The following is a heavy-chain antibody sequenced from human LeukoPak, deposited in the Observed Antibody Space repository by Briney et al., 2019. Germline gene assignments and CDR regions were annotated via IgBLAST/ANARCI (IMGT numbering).Heavy chain of an antibody. J-gene: IGHJ4*02. CDR2: INPDRSAK. V-gene: IGHV3-7*01. CDR3: GRTSYYYDL. D-gene: IGHD3/OR15-3a*01. CDR1: GFTFSTYW. Sequence: GGSLRLSCAASGFTFSTYWMSWVRQAPGKGLEWVANINPDRSAKYYADSMKGRFAISRDNALNSLYLQMNSLTAKDTAVYYCGRTSYYYDLWGQGTLVTVSS.